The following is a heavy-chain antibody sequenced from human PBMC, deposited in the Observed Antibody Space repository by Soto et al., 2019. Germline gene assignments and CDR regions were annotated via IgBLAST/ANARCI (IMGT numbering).Heavy chain of an antibody. CDR2: IIPILGIA. D-gene: IGHD3-10*01. Sequence: GASVKVSCKASGGTFSSYTISWVRQAPGQGLEWMGRIIPILGIANYAQKFQGRVTITADKSTSTAYMELSSLRSEDTAVYYCARDKTGTLQGLWFGANPFDPWGQGTLVTVSS. J-gene: IGHJ5*02. CDR3: ARDKTGTLQGLWFGANPFDP. CDR1: GGTFSSYT. V-gene: IGHV1-69*04.